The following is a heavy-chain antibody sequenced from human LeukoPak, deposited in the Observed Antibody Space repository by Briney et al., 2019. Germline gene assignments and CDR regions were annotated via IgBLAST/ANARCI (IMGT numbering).Heavy chain of an antibody. CDR2: IYSGGST. V-gene: IGHV3-53*01. CDR1: GFTVSSNY. Sequence: PGGSLRLSCAASGFTVSSNYMSWVRQAPGKGLEWVSVIYSGGSTYYADSVKGRFTISRDNSKNTLYLQMNSLRAEDTAVYYCAKGTTYGTQIYFDYWGQGTPVTVSS. J-gene: IGHJ4*02. D-gene: IGHD4-17*01. CDR3: AKGTTYGTQIYFDY.